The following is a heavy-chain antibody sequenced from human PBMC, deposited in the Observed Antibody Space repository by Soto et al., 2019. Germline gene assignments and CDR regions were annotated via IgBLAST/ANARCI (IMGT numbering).Heavy chain of an antibody. CDR1: DDSSSNYK. CDR2: IDSNGGT. J-gene: IGHJ6*02. V-gene: IGHV4-59*08. D-gene: IGHD3-10*01. CDR3: VRQGFGRLHGLVDV. Sequence: QVQLQESGPGLVKPSETLSLTCTVSDDSSSNYKWSWIRQPTGRRLEWIGYIDSNGGTSYNPSLQSRVTISIDTSTKPFFLQLSSVTAADTAVYYCVRQGFGRLHGLVDVWGQGTTVTVSS.